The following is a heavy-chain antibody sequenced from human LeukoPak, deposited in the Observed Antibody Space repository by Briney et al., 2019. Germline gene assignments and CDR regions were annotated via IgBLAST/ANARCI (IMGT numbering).Heavy chain of an antibody. J-gene: IGHJ6*03. Sequence: GGSLRLSCAASGFMFSNSDMGWVRQAPGRGLEWVSTISRTGFSTFYADSVKGRFTISRDNSKNSLYLQMNSLRAEDTAVYYCARERRGYCSGGSCYSRYYYYYYYMDVWGKGTTVTVSS. D-gene: IGHD2-15*01. V-gene: IGHV3-23*01. CDR1: GFMFSNSD. CDR3: ARERRGYCSGGSCYSRYYYYYYYMDV. CDR2: ISRTGFST.